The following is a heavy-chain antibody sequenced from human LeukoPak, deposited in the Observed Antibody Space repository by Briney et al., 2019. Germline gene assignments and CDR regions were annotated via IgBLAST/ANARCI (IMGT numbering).Heavy chain of an antibody. CDR3: ARHLNYGDYVREEIDY. V-gene: IGHV4-39*01. Sequence: SETLSLTCTVSGGSISISSYYWGWIRQPPGKGLEWIGSIYYSGSTYYNPSLKSRVTISVDTSKNQFSLKLSSLTAADTAVYYCARHLNYGDYVREEIDYWGQGTLVTVSS. D-gene: IGHD4-17*01. CDR2: IYYSGST. J-gene: IGHJ4*02. CDR1: GGSISISSYY.